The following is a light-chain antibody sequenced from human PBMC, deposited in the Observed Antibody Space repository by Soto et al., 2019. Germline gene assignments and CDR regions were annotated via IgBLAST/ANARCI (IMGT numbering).Light chain of an antibody. CDR3: CSYAGSNNYV. CDR2: EGS. CDR1: RSDFGSYNL. J-gene: IGLJ1*01. V-gene: IGLV2-23*01. Sequence: QXITISCTGTRSDFGSYNLVSWYQEHPGKAPKLMIYEGSKRPSGVSSRFSASKSGNTASLTISGLQAEDEADYYCCSYAGSNNYVFGTGTKVTVL.